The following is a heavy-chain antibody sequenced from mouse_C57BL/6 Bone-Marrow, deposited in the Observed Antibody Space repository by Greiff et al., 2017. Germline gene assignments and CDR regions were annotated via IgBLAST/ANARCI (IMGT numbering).Heavy chain of an antibody. CDR2: ISSGGGYT. CDR1: GFTFSSYG. J-gene: IGHJ4*01. Sequence: EVKLMESGGDLVKPGGSLKLSCAASGFTFSSYGMSWVRQTPEKRLEWVATISSGGGYTYYPDSVKGRFTISRDNAKNTLYLQMSSRKSEDTAVYYCARRSYAIDYWGQGTSVTVSS. V-gene: IGHV5-6*02. CDR3: ARRSYAIDY.